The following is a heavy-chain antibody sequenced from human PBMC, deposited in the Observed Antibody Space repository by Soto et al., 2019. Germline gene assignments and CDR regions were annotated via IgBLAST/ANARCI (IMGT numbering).Heavy chain of an antibody. V-gene: IGHV3-23*01. Sequence: GGSLRLSCAASGFTFSSYAMSWVRQAPGKGLEWVSAISGSGGSTYYADSVKGRFTISRDNSKNTLYLQMNSLRAEDTAVYYCAKDRGSRGWYFYAFDIWGQGTMVTVSS. J-gene: IGHJ3*02. CDR2: ISGSGGST. CDR1: GFTFSSYA. CDR3: AKDRGSRGWYFYAFDI. D-gene: IGHD6-19*01.